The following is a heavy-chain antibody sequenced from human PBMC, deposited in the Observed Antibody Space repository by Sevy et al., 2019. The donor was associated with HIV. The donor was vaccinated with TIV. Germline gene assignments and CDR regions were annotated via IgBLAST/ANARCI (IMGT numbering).Heavy chain of an antibody. CDR3: ALERLSSDVAEYFEN. CDR2: ISYDGSNE. V-gene: IGHV3-30-3*01. D-gene: IGHD1-1*01. Sequence: GGSLRLSCAASGFTFSYFSMHWVRQAPGKGLEWVATISYDGSNEQYADSVKGRFTISRDNSKNALYLQMNSLRAEDTAVYSCALERLSSDVAEYFENWGQGTLVTVSS. J-gene: IGHJ1*01. CDR1: GFTFSYFS.